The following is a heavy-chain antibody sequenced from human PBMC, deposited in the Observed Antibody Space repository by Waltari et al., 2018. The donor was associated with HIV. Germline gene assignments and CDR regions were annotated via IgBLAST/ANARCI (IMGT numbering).Heavy chain of an antibody. CDR3: AREGGRDCSGGSCYIDY. Sequence: EVEVVESGGGLVTPGGSLRLSCAVSRFNFRSSARRLVRQAPGKGLAWVANINQDGSESYYVGSVEGRFTISRDNTKNLLYLQMNSLRAEDTAVYYCAREGGRDCSGGSCYIDYWGQGTLVTVSS. J-gene: IGHJ4*02. D-gene: IGHD2-15*01. CDR2: INQDGSES. V-gene: IGHV3-7*01. CDR1: RFNFRSSA.